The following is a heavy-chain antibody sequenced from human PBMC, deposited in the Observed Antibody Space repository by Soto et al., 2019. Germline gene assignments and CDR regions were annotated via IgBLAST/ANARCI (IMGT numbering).Heavy chain of an antibody. CDR3: AKVWGDGYSYFYAMEV. Sequence: VGSLRLSCAASVFTFSSYAMSWVRHSPGKGLEWVSLISGNGGSTYYADSVKGRFTISRDNSKSTLYLQISSLGAEDTAVYSCAKVWGDGYSYFYAMEVWGHGTTVIVSS. J-gene: IGHJ6*02. D-gene: IGHD3-22*01. CDR2: ISGNGGST. CDR1: VFTFSSYA. V-gene: IGHV3-23*01.